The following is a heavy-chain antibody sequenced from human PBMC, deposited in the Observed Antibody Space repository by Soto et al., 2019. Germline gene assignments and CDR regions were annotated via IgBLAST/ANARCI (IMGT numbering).Heavy chain of an antibody. J-gene: IGHJ3*02. CDR3: ARDAHYYDSSGYYYTSPVGFDI. Sequence: GGSLRLSCAASGFTFSSYSINWVRQAPGKGLEWGSSISSSSSYIYYADSVKCRSTISRDNAKNSLYLQMNSLRAEDTAVYYCARDAHYYDSSGYYYTSPVGFDIWGQGTMVTVSS. D-gene: IGHD3-22*01. V-gene: IGHV3-21*01. CDR2: ISSSSSYI. CDR1: GFTFSSYS.